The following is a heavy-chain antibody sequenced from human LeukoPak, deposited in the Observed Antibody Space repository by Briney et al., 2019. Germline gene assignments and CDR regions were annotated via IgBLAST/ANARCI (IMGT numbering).Heavy chain of an antibody. D-gene: IGHD1-26*01. CDR2: ISSSGSTI. CDR3: VRGSGSYYHYYYAMDV. V-gene: IGHV3-11*04. CDR1: GFTFSDYY. Sequence: GGSLRLSCAASGFTFSDYYMSWIRQAPGKGLEWVSYISSSGSTIYYADSVKGRFTISRDNAKNTLDLQMNSLRAEDTAVYYCVRGSGSYYHYYYAMDVWGQGTTVSVSS. J-gene: IGHJ6*02.